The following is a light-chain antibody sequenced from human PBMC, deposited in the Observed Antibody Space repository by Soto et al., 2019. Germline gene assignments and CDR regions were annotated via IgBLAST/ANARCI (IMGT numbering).Light chain of an antibody. CDR2: DAS. Sequence: EVVMTQSPATLSVSPGERVTFSCRASQSVTTNLAWYQHKPGQSPRLLISDASTGASGIPPRFSGSGSGTEFTLTIDRLLSADFAVYYCLQHSDYPFTFGLGTKVDI. CDR1: QSVTTN. J-gene: IGKJ3*01. V-gene: IGKV3-15*01. CDR3: LQHSDYPFT.